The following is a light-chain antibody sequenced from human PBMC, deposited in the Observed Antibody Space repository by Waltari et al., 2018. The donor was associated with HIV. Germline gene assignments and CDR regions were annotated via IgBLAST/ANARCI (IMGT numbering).Light chain of an antibody. CDR1: RSDVGGYNY. CDR3: CAYAGNYISV. Sequence: QSALTQPRSVSGSPGELVTISCTGTRSDVGGYNYVSWYKQHPGKAPNLLIFGVHRRPSGVPVRFAGSKSGNPASLTSSGLRAGDEADEYCCAYAGNYISVFGGGSKLSV. V-gene: IGLV2-11*02. CDR2: GVH. J-gene: IGLJ2*01.